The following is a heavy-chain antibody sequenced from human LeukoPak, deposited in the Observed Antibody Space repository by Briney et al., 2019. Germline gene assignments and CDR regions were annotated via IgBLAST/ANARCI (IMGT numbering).Heavy chain of an antibody. J-gene: IGHJ4*02. V-gene: IGHV3-49*04. CDR1: GFAFDDFA. CDR3: SRNGLVDFDY. CDR2: IRRSAYGGAA. Sequence: GGSLRLSCTTSGFAFDDFAMSWVRQPAGQGLEWVGFIRRSAYGGAAEYAASVKGRFINSRGDSKGIAYLQMNSLKIEDTDVYYCSRNGLVDFDYWGQGSRVIVSP.